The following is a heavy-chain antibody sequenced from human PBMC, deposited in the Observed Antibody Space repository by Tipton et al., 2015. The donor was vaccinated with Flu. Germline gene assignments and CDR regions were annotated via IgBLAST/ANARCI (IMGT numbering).Heavy chain of an antibody. CDR3: ARGPTVVTPVDPFYI. J-gene: IGHJ3*02. V-gene: IGHV4-61*02. CDR2: IYTSGST. CDR1: GASISSAAYY. Sequence: LRLSCTVSGASISSAAYYWSWIRQPAGKGLEWIGRIYTSGSTNYNPSLKSRVSISLDTSKKQFSLKLTSVTAADAAVYYCARGPTVVTPVDPFYIWCQGTMVTGSS. D-gene: IGHD4-23*01.